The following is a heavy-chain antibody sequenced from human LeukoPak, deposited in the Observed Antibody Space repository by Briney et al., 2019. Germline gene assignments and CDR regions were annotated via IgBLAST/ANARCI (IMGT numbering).Heavy chain of an antibody. CDR1: GFTFSSYG. CDR3: AKVARLGYSGYDFWEDYFDY. CDR2: IWYDGSNK. Sequence: GGSLRLSCAASGFTFSSYGMHWVRQAPGKGLEWVAVIWYDGSNKYYADSVKGRFTISRDNSKNTLYLQMNSLRAEDTAVYYCAKVARLGYSGYDFWEDYFDYWAREPWSPSPQ. D-gene: IGHD5-12*01. J-gene: IGHJ4*02. V-gene: IGHV3-33*06.